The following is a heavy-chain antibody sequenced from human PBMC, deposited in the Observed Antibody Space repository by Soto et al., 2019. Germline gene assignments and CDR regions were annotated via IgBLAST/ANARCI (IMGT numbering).Heavy chain of an antibody. V-gene: IGHV3-23*01. CDR1: GFTFSSYA. CDR3: AKDSPYCSGGSCYWGYFDY. Sequence: EVQLLESGGGLVQPGGSLRLSCAASGFTFSSYAMSWVRQAPGKGLEWVSAISGSGGSTYYADSVKGRFTISRDNSKNTLYLQMNSLRAEDPAVYYCAKDSPYCSGGSCYWGYFDYWGQGTLDTVSS. J-gene: IGHJ4*02. CDR2: ISGSGGST. D-gene: IGHD2-15*01.